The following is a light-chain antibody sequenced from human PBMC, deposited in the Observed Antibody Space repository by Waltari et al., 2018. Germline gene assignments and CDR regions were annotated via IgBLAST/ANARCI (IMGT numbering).Light chain of an antibody. Sequence: IRMTQSPASLSASTGDRVTISCRASQGVSTYLAWYQQKPGKAPSLLIYAASTFESGVPSKFSGSGSGTDFTLTISCLQSEDFATYYCQQYHTYPWTFGQGTKVEI. CDR3: QQYHTYPWT. J-gene: IGKJ1*01. CDR2: AAS. CDR1: QGVSTY. V-gene: IGKV1-8*01.